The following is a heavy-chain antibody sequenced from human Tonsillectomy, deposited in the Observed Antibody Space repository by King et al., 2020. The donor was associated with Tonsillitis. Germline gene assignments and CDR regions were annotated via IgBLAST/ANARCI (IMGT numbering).Heavy chain of an antibody. V-gene: IGHV4-39*07. CDR1: GGFISSRGYY. CDR2: IEYIENT. Sequence: LQLQESGPGLARPSETLSLTCTVSGGFISSRGYYWGWIRQPPGKGLEWIGSIEYIENTFYNPSLKSRLTMSVDTSKNQVSLKLRSVTAADTAVYYCARYYPVTTETFASWGQGTLVTVSP. CDR3: ARYYPVTTETFAS. J-gene: IGHJ4*02. D-gene: IGHD4-17*01.